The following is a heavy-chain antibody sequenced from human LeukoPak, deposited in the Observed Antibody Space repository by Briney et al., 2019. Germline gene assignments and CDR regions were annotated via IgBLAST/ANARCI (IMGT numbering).Heavy chain of an antibody. J-gene: IGHJ4*02. D-gene: IGHD4-17*01. CDR2: ISWNSGSI. V-gene: IGHV3-9*01. CDR1: GFTFDDYA. CDR3: AKDIMVYGDYSRGFDY. Sequence: GRSLRLSCAASGFTFDDYAMHWVRQAPGKGLEWVSGISWNSGSIGHADSVKGRFTISRDNAKNSLYLQMNSLRAEDTALYYCAKDIMVYGDYSRGFDYWGQGTLVTVSS.